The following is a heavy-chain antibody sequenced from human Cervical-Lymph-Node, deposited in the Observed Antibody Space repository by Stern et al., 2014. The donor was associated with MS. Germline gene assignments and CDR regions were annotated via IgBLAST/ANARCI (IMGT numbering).Heavy chain of an antibody. CDR1: GFTFSSYW. CDR2: IKQDGSEK. Sequence: EVQLEESGGGLVQPGGSLRLSCAASGFTFSSYWMSWVRQAPGKGLEWVANIKQDGSEKHYVDSVKGRFTVSRDNAKNSLFLQMNSLRAEDTAVYYCARSPGYYFDHWGQGTLVTVSS. V-gene: IGHV3-7*03. CDR3: ARSPGYYFDH. J-gene: IGHJ4*02.